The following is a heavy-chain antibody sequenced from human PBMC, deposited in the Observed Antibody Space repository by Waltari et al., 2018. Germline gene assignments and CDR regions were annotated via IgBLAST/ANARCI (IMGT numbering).Heavy chain of an antibody. CDR2: INSDGSGT. V-gene: IGHV3-74*01. Sequence: EVQLVESGGGLVQPGGSLRVSCTASGFTSSSYWMHWVRQVPGKGLVWVSRINSDGSGTSYADSAKGRFTISRDNAKNTLFLQMNSLRGEDTAVYYCASGNSHAFDLWGQGTMVTVSS. D-gene: IGHD1-7*01. CDR3: ASGNSHAFDL. J-gene: IGHJ3*01. CDR1: GFTSSSYW.